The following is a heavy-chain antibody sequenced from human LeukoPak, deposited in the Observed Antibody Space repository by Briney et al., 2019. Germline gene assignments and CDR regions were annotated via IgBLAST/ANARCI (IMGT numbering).Heavy chain of an antibody. CDR3: ARGVRIAVAGYIDY. D-gene: IGHD6-19*01. CDR2: IKKDGSEK. Sequence: GGSLRLSCAASGFTFSSHWMSWVRQAPGKGLEWVANIKKDGSEKYYVDSVKGRFTISRDNSKNTLYLQMNSLRVEDTAVYYCARGVRIAVAGYIDYWGQGTLVTVSS. CDR1: GFTFSSHW. J-gene: IGHJ4*02. V-gene: IGHV3-7*04.